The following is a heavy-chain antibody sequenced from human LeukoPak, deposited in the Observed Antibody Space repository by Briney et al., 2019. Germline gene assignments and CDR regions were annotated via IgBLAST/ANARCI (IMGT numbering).Heavy chain of an antibody. V-gene: IGHV3-23*05. D-gene: IGHD3-16*01. CDR3: TKDSQGSYDGFWYGTYGMDV. Sequence: PGGSLRLSCVASGFSFNTLALTWVRQAPGKGLEWVSTISDYPHYADSVRGRFTISRGNSRKTVFLQMNSLTPEDAATYYCTKDSQGSYDGFWYGTYGMDVRGQGTTVTVSS. CDR1: GFSFNTLA. J-gene: IGHJ6*02. CDR2: ISDYP.